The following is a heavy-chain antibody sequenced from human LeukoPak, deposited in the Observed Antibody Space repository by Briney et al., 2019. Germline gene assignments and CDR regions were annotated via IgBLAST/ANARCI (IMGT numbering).Heavy chain of an antibody. CDR1: GFTFSNYA. J-gene: IGHJ6*02. CDR3: ASLLTPYHGSGGDGMDV. Sequence: GGSLRLSCAASGFTFSNYAMSWVRQAPGKGLEWVSAISGSGSTTYYADSVKGRFTISRDNAKDTLYLQMTSLRVEDTAVYSCASLLTPYHGSGGDGMDVWGQGTTVTVSS. CDR2: ISGSGSTT. D-gene: IGHD3-10*01. V-gene: IGHV3-23*01.